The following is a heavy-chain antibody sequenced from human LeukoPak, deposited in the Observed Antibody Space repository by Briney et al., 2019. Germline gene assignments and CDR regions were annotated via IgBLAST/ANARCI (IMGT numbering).Heavy chain of an antibody. D-gene: IGHD2-8*01. V-gene: IGHV3-7*03. Sequence: GGSLRLSCAASGFTFSSYAMSWVRQAPGKGLEWVANIKQDGSEKYYVDSVKGRFTISRDNAKNSLYLQMNSLRAEDTAVYYCARGLMHWGQGTLVTVSS. CDR2: IKQDGSEK. CDR1: GFTFSSYA. J-gene: IGHJ4*02. CDR3: ARGLMH.